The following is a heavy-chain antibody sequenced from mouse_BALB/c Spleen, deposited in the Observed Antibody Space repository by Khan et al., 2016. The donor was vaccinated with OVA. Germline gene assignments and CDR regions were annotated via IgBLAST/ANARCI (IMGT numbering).Heavy chain of an antibody. CDR1: GFTFNSYG. Sequence: EVQLVESGGGLVQPGRSQKLSCAASGFTFNSYGMHWVRQAPEKGLEWVAYISGDSNTIYYADTVKGRFTISRDNPKNTLFLQMTSLMSEDTAMYYCATSYFYWYYFDYWGPGTTLTVS. CDR3: ATSYFYWYYFDY. V-gene: IGHV5-17*02. D-gene: IGHD1-1*01. J-gene: IGHJ2*01. CDR2: ISGDSNTI.